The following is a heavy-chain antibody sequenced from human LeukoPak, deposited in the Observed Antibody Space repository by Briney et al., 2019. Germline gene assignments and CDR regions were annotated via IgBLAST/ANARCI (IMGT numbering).Heavy chain of an antibody. CDR3: ARGPLGYCSGGSCYRLYYYGMDV. V-gene: IGHV3-53*01. D-gene: IGHD2-15*01. J-gene: IGHJ6*02. Sequence: GGSLRLSCAASGFTVSSNYMSWVRQAPGKGLEWVSVIYSGGSTYYADSVKGRFTISRDNSKNTLYLRMNSLRAEDTAVYYCARGPLGYCSGGSCYRLYYYGMDVWGQGTTVTVSS. CDR2: IYSGGST. CDR1: GFTVSSNY.